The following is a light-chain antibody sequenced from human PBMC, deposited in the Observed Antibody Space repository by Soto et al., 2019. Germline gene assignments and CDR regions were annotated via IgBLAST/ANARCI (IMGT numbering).Light chain of an antibody. CDR1: QSLLLRNGYNY. V-gene: IGKV2-28*01. Sequence: DIVMTQSPLSLPVTPGEPASISCRSSQSLLLRNGYNYLDWYLQKPGQTPQLLIYSGSTRASGVPDRFSGSGSGTDFTLRISRVEAEDVGVYYCMRRIRTPYTFGQGSKLEI. CDR3: MRRIRTPYT. CDR2: SGS. J-gene: IGKJ2*01.